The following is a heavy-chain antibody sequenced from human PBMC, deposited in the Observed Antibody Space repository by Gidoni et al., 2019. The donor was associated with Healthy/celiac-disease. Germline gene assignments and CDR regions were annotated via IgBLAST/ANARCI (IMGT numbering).Heavy chain of an antibody. J-gene: IGHJ4*02. CDR1: GFTFSSYS. CDR3: ARGRGYSYGLYFDY. V-gene: IGHV3-48*01. Sequence: EVQLVESGGGLVQPGGSLRLSCAASGFTFSSYSMNWVRQAPGKGLEWVSYISSSSSTIYYADSVKGRFTISRDNAKNSLYLQMNSLRAEDTAVYYCARGRGYSYGLYFDYWGQGTLVTVSS. CDR2: ISSSSSTI. D-gene: IGHD5-18*01.